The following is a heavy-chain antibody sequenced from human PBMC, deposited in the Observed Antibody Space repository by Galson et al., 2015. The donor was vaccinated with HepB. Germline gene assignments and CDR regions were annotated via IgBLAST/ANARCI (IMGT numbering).Heavy chain of an antibody. CDR2: INPNSGGT. CDR1: GYTFTGYY. CDR3: ARGEYYDSSGYMNWYFDL. D-gene: IGHD3-22*01. J-gene: IGHJ2*01. V-gene: IGHV1-2*02. Sequence: SVKVSCKASGYTFTGYYMHWVRQAPGQGLEWMGWINPNSGGTNYAQKFQGRVTMTRDTSISTAYMELSRLRSDDTAVYYCARGEYYDSSGYMNWYFDLWGRGTLVTVSS.